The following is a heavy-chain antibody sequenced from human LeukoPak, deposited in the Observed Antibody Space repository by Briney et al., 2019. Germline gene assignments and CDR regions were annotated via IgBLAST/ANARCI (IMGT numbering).Heavy chain of an antibody. J-gene: IGHJ4*02. CDR1: GFIFTKYG. Sequence: ASVKVSCKASGFIFTKYGISWVRQAPGQGLEWVGWISGYNGDTNYAQKLQGRVTMTTDTSTTTAYMELSSLRSEDTAVYYCARGALGVGVDYWGQGTLVTVSS. CDR2: ISGYNGDT. V-gene: IGHV1-18*01. D-gene: IGHD3-16*01. CDR3: ARGALGVGVDY.